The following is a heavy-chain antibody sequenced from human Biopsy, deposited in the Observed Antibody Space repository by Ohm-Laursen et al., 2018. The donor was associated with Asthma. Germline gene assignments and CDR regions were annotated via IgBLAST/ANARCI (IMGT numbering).Heavy chain of an antibody. Sequence: GTLSLTCAVSGASIRGSGSYWAWIRQAPGKGPEWIGTTHYSGSTFYKPSLRSRVTMSLDTSTTQFSLRLRSVTATDTAVYYCASPVNRAFGGYEWAAVFDYWGQGTLVTVSS. J-gene: IGHJ4*02. V-gene: IGHV4-39*01. CDR1: GASIRGSGSY. CDR3: ASPVNRAFGGYEWAAVFDY. CDR2: THYSGST. D-gene: IGHD5-12*01.